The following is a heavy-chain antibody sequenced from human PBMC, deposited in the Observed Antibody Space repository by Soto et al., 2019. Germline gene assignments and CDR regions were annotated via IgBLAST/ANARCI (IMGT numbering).Heavy chain of an antibody. Sequence: PGGSLRLSCAASGFTFSSYAMHWVRQAPGKGLEWVAVISYDGSNKYDAYSVRGRFTISGDKPKNTLYLQMHSLRAEDTAAYYCARDGWYQLLRMDVCGQGTMVTVSS. CDR2: ISYDGSNK. CDR1: GFTFSSYA. J-gene: IGHJ6*02. V-gene: IGHV3-30-3*01. CDR3: ARDGWYQLLRMDV. D-gene: IGHD2-2*01.